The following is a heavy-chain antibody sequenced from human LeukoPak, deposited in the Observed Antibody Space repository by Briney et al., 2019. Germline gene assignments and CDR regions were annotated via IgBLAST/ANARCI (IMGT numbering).Heavy chain of an antibody. CDR3: ARGDQLLYD. Sequence: PGRSLRLSCAASGFTFSSYAMHWVRQAPGKGLEWVAVISYDGSNKYYADSVKGRFTISRDNSKNTLYLQMNSVRAEDTAVYYCARGDQLLYDWGQGTLVTVSS. CDR1: GFTFSSYA. D-gene: IGHD2-2*02. CDR2: ISYDGSNK. V-gene: IGHV3-30*04. J-gene: IGHJ4*02.